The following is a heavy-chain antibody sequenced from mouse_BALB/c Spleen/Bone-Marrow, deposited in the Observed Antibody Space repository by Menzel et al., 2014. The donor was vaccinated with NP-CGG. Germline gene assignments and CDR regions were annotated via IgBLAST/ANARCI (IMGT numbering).Heavy chain of an antibody. CDR1: GFSLTSYG. D-gene: IGHD2-1*01. CDR3: AREEGGNWFAY. Sequence: VKLVESGPGLAAPSQSLSITCTVSGFSLTSYGVHWVRQPPGKGLEWLGVIWAGGSTNYNSALMSRLSISKDNSKSQVFLKMNSLQTDDTAMYYCAREEGGNWFAYWGQGTLVTVSA. CDR2: IWAGGST. J-gene: IGHJ3*01. V-gene: IGHV2-9*02.